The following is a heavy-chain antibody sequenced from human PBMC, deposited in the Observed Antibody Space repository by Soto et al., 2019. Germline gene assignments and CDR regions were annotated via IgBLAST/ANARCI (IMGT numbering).Heavy chain of an antibody. CDR3: ARDLRDIVATIDRYVDY. CDR2: ISSSSYI. J-gene: IGHJ4*02. D-gene: IGHD5-12*01. CDR1: GFTFSSYS. V-gene: IGHV3-21*01. Sequence: PGGSLRLSCAASGFTFSSYSMNWVRQAPGKGLEWVSSISSSSYIYYADSVKGRFTISRDNAKNSLYLQMNSLRAEDTAVYYCARDLRDIVATIDRYVDYWGQGTLVTVSS.